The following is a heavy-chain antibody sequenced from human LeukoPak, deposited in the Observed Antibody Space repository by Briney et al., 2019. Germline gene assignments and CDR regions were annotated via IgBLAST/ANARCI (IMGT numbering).Heavy chain of an antibody. CDR1: GFTFSSYS. Sequence: GGSLRLSCAASGFTFSSYSMNWVRQAPGKGLEWVAVISYDGSNKYYADSVKGRFTISRDNSKNTLYLQMNSLRAEDTAAYYCARRRVVEGAEDIWGQGTMVTVSS. CDR2: ISYDGSNK. CDR3: ARRRVVEGAEDI. V-gene: IGHV3-30*03. D-gene: IGHD2-15*01. J-gene: IGHJ3*02.